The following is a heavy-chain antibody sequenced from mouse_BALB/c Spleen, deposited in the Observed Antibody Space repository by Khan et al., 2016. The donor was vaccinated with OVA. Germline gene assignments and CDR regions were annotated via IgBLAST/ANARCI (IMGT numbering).Heavy chain of an antibody. Sequence: QVQLQQPGPDLVAPSQSLSITCTASGFSLTDYGVNWVRQPPGKGLEWLGMIRGDGSKDYNAALESVVSINQDNSRSEVFLKKNLQQTDDTAKYFGAREQRLGGMAYWGQGTLVTVSA. J-gene: IGHJ3*01. D-gene: IGHD1-2*01. CDR3: AREQRLGGMAY. V-gene: IGHV2-6-7*01. CDR1: GFSLTDYG. CDR2: IRGDGSK.